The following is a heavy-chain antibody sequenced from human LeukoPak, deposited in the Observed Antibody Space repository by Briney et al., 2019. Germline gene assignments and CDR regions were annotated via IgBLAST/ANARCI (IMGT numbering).Heavy chain of an antibody. CDR3: ARGLHYFDY. CDR2: ISSSSSTI. J-gene: IGHJ4*02. Sequence: GGSLRLSCAASGFTFSSYSMNWVRQAPGKGLEWVSYISSSSSTIYYADSVKGRFTISRDNAKNSLYLQMNSLRAEDTAVYYCARGLHYFDYWGQGTLVTVSS. V-gene: IGHV3-48*01. CDR1: GFTFSSYS.